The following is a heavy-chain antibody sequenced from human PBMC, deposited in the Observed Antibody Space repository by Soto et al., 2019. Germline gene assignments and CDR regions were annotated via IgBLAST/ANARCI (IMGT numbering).Heavy chain of an antibody. Sequence: EVQLLESGGGLVQPGGSLRLSCAASGFTFSSYAMSWVRQAPGKGLEWVSAISGSGGSTYYADSVKGRFTISRDNSKNTLYLQMNSLRAEDTAVYYCAKDGQVAAAGTDYFDYWGQGTLVTVSS. D-gene: IGHD6-13*01. V-gene: IGHV3-23*01. CDR2: ISGSGGST. CDR3: AKDGQVAAAGTDYFDY. J-gene: IGHJ4*02. CDR1: GFTFSSYA.